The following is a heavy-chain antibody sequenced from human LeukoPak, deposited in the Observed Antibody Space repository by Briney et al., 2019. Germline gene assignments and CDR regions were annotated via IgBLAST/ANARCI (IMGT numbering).Heavy chain of an antibody. Sequence: PGGSLRLSCAASGFTFNNYGMHWVRLAPGKGLEWVAFIRYDGSIKYYVDSVKGRFTVSRDNSKSTLYLQMNSLRAEDTAVYYCAKDVNVGGDYFDYRGQGTLVTVSS. CDR3: AKDVNVGGDYFDY. CDR1: GFTFNNYG. J-gene: IGHJ4*02. D-gene: IGHD3-10*01. V-gene: IGHV3-30*02. CDR2: IRYDGSIK.